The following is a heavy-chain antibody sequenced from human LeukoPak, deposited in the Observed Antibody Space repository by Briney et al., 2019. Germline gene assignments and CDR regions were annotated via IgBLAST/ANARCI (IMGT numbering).Heavy chain of an antibody. Sequence: GGSLRLSCAASGFTFSNYWLHWVRQAPGKGLVWVSRINTDATTTTYADSVRGRFTISRDNSKNTLYLQMNSLRAEDTAVYYCAKDLDIVVVVAAEDAFDIWGQGTMVTVSS. J-gene: IGHJ3*02. CDR2: INTDATTT. V-gene: IGHV3-74*01. D-gene: IGHD2-15*01. CDR3: AKDLDIVVVVAAEDAFDI. CDR1: GFTFSNYW.